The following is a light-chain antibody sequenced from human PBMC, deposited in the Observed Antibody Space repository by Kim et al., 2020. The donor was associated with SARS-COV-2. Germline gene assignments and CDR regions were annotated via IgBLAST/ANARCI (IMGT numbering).Light chain of an antibody. CDR1: SSDVGCYNY. J-gene: IGLJ1*01. Sequence: GQSITISCTGTSSDVGCYNYVSWYQQHPGKAPKLMIYDVSNRPSGVSNRFSGSKSGNTASLTISGLQAEDEADYYCSSYTSSSTLVFGTGTKVTVL. CDR3: SSYTSSSTLV. V-gene: IGLV2-14*03. CDR2: DVS.